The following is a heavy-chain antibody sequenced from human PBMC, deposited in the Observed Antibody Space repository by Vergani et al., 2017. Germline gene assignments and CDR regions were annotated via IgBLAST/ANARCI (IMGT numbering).Heavy chain of an antibody. Sequence: QVQRVQSGAEGKKPGSSVKVPCKASGGTFSSYAISWARQATGQGLEWMGRIISIFGTANYAQKFQGRVTITADESTSTAYMELSSLRSENTAVYYCARVVVITKGYYYYGVDVWDRGTAIAVSS. D-gene: IGHD3-22*01. J-gene: IGHJ6*02. CDR3: ARVVVITKGYYYYGVDV. CDR1: GGTFSSYA. V-gene: IGHV1-69*13. CDR2: IISIFGTA.